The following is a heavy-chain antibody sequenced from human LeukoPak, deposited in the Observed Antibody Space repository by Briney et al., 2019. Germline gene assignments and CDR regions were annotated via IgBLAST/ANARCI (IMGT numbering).Heavy chain of an antibody. Sequence: GGSLRLSCAASGFTFSDYYMSWIRQAPGKGLEWVPYISSSGSTIYYADSVKGRFTISRDNSKNTLYLQMNSLRAEDTAVYYCARNRESYWVPELDYWGQGTLVTVSS. CDR2: ISSSGSTI. V-gene: IGHV3-11*01. CDR1: GFTFSDYY. D-gene: IGHD3-16*01. CDR3: ARNRESYWVPELDY. J-gene: IGHJ4*02.